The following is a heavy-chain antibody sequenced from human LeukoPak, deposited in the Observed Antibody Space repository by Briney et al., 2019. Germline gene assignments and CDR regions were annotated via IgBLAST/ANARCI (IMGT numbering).Heavy chain of an antibody. V-gene: IGHV4-59*01. J-gene: IGHJ3*02. CDR3: ARGDVFDI. CDR2: IYYSGST. Sequence: RSETLSLTCTVSGGFFSSYYWSWIRKPPGKGLEWIGYIYYSGSTNYNPSLKSRVTISVDTSKNQFSLKLGSVTAADTAVYYCARGDVFDIWGQGTMVTVSS. CDR1: GGFFSSYY.